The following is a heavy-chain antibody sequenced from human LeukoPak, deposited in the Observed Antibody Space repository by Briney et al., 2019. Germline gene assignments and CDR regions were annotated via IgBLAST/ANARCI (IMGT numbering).Heavy chain of an antibody. D-gene: IGHD6-13*01. CDR2: INHSGST. J-gene: IGHJ6*02. CDR3: ARGYSSSWSRTEYYYYGMDV. V-gene: IGHV4-34*01. Sequence: PSETLSLTCAVYGGSFSGYYWSWIRQPPVKGLEWIGEINHSGSTNYNPSLKSRVTISVDTSKNQFSLKLSSVTAADTAVYYCARGYSSSWSRTEYYYYGMDVWGQGTTVTVSS. CDR1: GGSFSGYY.